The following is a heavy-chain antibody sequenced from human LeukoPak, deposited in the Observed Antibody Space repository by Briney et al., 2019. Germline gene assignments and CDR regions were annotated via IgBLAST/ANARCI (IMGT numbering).Heavy chain of an antibody. V-gene: IGHV4-39*01. Sequence: SETLSLTCTVSGGSISSSSYYWGWIRQPPGKGLEWFGSIYYSGSTYYNPSLKSRVTISVDTSKNQFSLKLSSVTAADTAVYYCARQLGGYSYGYYYYYMDVWGKGTTVTVSS. J-gene: IGHJ6*03. CDR2: IYYSGST. CDR3: ARQLGGYSYGYYYYYMDV. D-gene: IGHD5-18*01. CDR1: GGSISSSSYY.